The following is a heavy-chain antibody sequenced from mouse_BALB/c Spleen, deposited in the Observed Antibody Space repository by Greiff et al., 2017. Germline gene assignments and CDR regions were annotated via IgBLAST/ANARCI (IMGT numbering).Heavy chain of an antibody. D-gene: IGHD2-4*01. CDR3: ARETMILDY. CDR2: INSNGGST. CDR1: GFTFSSYG. J-gene: IGHJ2*01. V-gene: IGHV5-6-3*01. Sequence: EVQGVESGGGLVQPGGSLKLSCAASGFTFSSYGMSWVRQTPDKRLELVATINSNGGSTYYPDSVKGRFTISRDNAKNTLYLQMSSLKSEDTAMYYCARETMILDYWGQGTTLTVSS.